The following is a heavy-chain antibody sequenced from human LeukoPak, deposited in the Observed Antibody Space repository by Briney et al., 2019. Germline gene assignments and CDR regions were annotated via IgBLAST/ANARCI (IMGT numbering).Heavy chain of an antibody. CDR3: ARSSSGTYHY. J-gene: IGHJ4*02. CDR1: GYNFASYT. D-gene: IGHD3-10*01. Sequence: GASVKVSCKTSGYNFASYTMHWLRQAPGQSPEWMGSINGDNGNTKYSEKFQGRDTFTRDTSASSAYMELSRLRSEDTAVYYCARSSSGTYHYWGQGTLVTVSS. CDR2: INGDNGNT. V-gene: IGHV1-3*01.